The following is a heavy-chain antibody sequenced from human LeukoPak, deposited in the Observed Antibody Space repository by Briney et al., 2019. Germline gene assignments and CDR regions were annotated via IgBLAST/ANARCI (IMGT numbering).Heavy chain of an antibody. CDR3: VKFRLVVVSHANWFDP. CDR1: GFTFSSYE. Sequence: GGSLRLSCAASGFTFSSYEMNWVRQAPGKGLEWVSYISSSGSTIYYADSVKGRFTISRDNSKSMLLLEMRSLTVEDTAVYYCVKFRLVVVSHANWFDPWGQGTLVTVSS. J-gene: IGHJ5*02. V-gene: IGHV3-48*03. CDR2: ISSSGSTI. D-gene: IGHD2-8*02.